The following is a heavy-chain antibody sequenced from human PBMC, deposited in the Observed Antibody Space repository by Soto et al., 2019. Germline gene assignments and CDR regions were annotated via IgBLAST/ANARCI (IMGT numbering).Heavy chain of an antibody. CDR3: ARAHYGDYGYGMDV. CDR2: IYHSGYT. CDR1: GGSISSGGYS. Sequence: PSETLSLTCAVSGGSISSGGYSWSWIRQPPGKGLEWIGYIYHSGYTYYNPSLESRVTISVDRSKNQFSLKLSSVTAADTAVYYCARAHYGDYGYGMDVWGQGTTVIVSS. D-gene: IGHD4-17*01. J-gene: IGHJ6*02. V-gene: IGHV4-30-2*01.